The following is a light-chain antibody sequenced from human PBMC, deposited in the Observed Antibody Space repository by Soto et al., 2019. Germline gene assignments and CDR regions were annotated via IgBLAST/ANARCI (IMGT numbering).Light chain of an antibody. CDR1: ETVATN. Sequence: ELVMTQSPATLSVSPGERATLSCRASETVATNLAWYQQKPGQAPRLLISGASTRAAGISDRFRGSGSGTEFSLTISSLRSEDSAIYYCQQYFEWPPMTFGQGTKVEI. J-gene: IGKJ1*01. CDR3: QQYFEWPPMT. V-gene: IGKV3-15*01. CDR2: GAS.